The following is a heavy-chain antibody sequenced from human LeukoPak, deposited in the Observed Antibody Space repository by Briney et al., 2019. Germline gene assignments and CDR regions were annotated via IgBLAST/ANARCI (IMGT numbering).Heavy chain of an antibody. V-gene: IGHV4-39*01. D-gene: IGHD6-13*01. CDR3: ARRSAAAGTNHGYY. J-gene: IGHJ4*02. CDR1: GGSISSSSYY. Sequence: SETLSLTCTVSGGSISSSSYYWGWIRQPPGKGLERIGSIYYSGSTYYNPSLKSRVTMSVDTSKNQFSLKLSSVTAADTAVYYCARRSAAAGTNHGYYWGQGTLVTVSS. CDR2: IYYSGST.